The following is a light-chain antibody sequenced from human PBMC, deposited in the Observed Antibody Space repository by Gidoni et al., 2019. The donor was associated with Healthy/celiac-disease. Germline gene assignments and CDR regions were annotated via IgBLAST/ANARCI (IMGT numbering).Light chain of an antibody. CDR2: LGS. V-gene: IGKV2-28*01. CDR3: MQALQTPRT. CDR1: QSLLHSNGYNY. J-gene: IGKJ1*01. Sequence: IVMTQPPLSLPVTPGEPASISCRSSQSLLHSNGYNYLDWYLQKPGQSPQLLIYLGSNRASGVPDRFSGSGSGTDFTLKISRVEGEDVGVYYCMQALQTPRTFGQGTKVEIK.